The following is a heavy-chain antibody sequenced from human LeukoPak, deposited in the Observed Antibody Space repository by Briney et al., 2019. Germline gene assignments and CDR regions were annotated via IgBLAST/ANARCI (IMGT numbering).Heavy chain of an antibody. CDR1: GASISRYF. Sequence: SETLSLTCTVSGASISRYFWNWIRQPPGKGLEWIGNISSGGSTNYNPSLKSRVTISIDTSKNQLSLKLTSATAADTAVYYCARGDDYKSTLFDYWGQGTLVTVSS. D-gene: IGHD5-12*01. J-gene: IGHJ4*02. CDR3: ARGDDYKSTLFDY. CDR2: ISSGGST. V-gene: IGHV4-59*01.